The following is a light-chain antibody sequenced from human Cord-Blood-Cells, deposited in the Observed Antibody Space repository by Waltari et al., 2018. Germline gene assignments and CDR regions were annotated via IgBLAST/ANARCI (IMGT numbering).Light chain of an antibody. CDR3: QQYNNWWT. J-gene: IGKJ1*01. CDR1: QSVSSN. Sequence: EIVMTQSPATLSVSPGERATLSCRASQSVSSNLAWYQQKPGQAPGLIIYGASTRATGIPARFSGSGSGTEFTLTISSLQSEDFAVYYCQQYNNWWTFGQGTKVEIK. V-gene: IGKV3-15*01. CDR2: GAS.